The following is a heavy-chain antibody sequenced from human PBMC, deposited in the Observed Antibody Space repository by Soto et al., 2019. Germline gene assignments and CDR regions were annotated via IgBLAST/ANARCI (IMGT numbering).Heavy chain of an antibody. J-gene: IGHJ4*02. Sequence: EVQLLESGGGLVQPGGSLRLSCAASGFTFSTYAMSWVRQAPGKGLEWISAISSGGDTTYYADAVKGRFTFSRDNSKNTVYRQMSSLRAEETAIYYWAKVTPLGFGGGWDYWGQGTLVTVSS. D-gene: IGHD3-16*01. V-gene: IGHV3-23*01. CDR2: ISSGGDTT. CDR3: AKVTPLGFGGGWDY. CDR1: GFTFSTYA.